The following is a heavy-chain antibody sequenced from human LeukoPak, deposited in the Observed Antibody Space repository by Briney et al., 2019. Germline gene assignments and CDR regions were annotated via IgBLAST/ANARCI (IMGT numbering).Heavy chain of an antibody. Sequence: GGSETLSCAASGFTFSSYGMHWVRQAPGKGLEWVASIRYDGDNKYYADSVRGRFTIARDDSRNTLYVQMNSLRVEDTAVYFCSKDRLDRTGYYFFDDWGHGILVTVSS. V-gene: IGHV3-30*02. CDR1: GFTFSSYG. D-gene: IGHD3-9*01. CDR2: IRYDGDNK. J-gene: IGHJ4*01. CDR3: SKDRLDRTGYYFFDD.